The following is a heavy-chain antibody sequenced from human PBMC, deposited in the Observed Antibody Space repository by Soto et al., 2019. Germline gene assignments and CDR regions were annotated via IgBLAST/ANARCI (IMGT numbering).Heavy chain of an antibody. V-gene: IGHV3-30*03. CDR3: APDYGAFDY. CDR1: GFTFSSYG. Sequence: QVQLVESGGGVVQPGRSLRLSCAASGFTFSSYGMHWVRQAPGKGLEWVAVISYDGSNKYYADSVKGRFTISRDNSKNTLYLQMNSLRAEDTAVYSCAPDYGAFDYWGQGTLVTVSS. CDR2: ISYDGSNK. J-gene: IGHJ4*02. D-gene: IGHD4-17*01.